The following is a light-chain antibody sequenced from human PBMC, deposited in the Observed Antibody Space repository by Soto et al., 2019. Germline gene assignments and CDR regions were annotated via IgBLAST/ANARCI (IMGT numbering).Light chain of an antibody. CDR2: EVS. CDR1: SSDIGAYNY. CDR3: FSFTTDWTHV. Sequence: QSALTQPASVSGSPGQSITISCTGSSSDIGAYNYVSWFQQYPGKAPKLIISEVSNRRSGVSNRFSGSKSGTAASLTISGLQTEDEADYFCFSFTTDWTHVFGTGTKVTVL. J-gene: IGLJ1*01. V-gene: IGLV2-14*01.